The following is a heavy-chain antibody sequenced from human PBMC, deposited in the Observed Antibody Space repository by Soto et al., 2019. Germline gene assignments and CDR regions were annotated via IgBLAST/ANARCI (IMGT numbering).Heavy chain of an antibody. V-gene: IGHV1-18*04. CDR1: GYTFTNYG. D-gene: IGHD3-16*01. J-gene: IGHJ5*02. CDR2: ISTYNGLT. Sequence: QVQLVQSAPEVKKPGASVTVSCKASGYTFTNYGLNWLRQAPGQGPQWMGRISTYNGLTNYAQKFQGRITMTTDASTNIVSMELRSLTSDDTAVYYCARDLRYGYNFGDWFDTWGQGTLVTVSS. CDR3: ARDLRYGYNFGDWFDT.